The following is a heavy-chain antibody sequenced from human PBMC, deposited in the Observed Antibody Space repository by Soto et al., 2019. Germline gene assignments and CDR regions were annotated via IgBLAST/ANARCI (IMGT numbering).Heavy chain of an antibody. CDR1: GGSISSGGYY. V-gene: IGHV4-31*03. CDR2: IYYSGST. Sequence: SETLSLTCTVSGGSISSGGYYWSWIRQHPGKGLEWIGYIYYSGSTYYNPSLKSRVTISVDTSKNQFSLKLSSVTAADTAVYYCARSLWFGELPPNWFDPWGQGTLVTVSS. J-gene: IGHJ5*02. D-gene: IGHD3-10*01. CDR3: ARSLWFGELPPNWFDP.